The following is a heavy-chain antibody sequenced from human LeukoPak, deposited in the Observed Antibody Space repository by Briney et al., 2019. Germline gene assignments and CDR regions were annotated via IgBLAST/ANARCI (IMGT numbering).Heavy chain of an antibody. J-gene: IGHJ4*02. V-gene: IGHV3-53*01. Sequence: GGSLRLSCTVSGFTVSSNSMSWVRQAPGKGLEWVSFIYSAGSTHYSDSVKGRFTISIDNSKNTLYLQMNSLRAEDTAVYYCTGETYYFDYWGQGALVTVSS. CDR2: IYSAGST. CDR3: TGETYYFDY. CDR1: GFTVSSNS.